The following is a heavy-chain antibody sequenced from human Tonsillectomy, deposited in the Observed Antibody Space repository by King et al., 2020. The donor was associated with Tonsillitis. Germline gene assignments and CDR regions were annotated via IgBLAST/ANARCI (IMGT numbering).Heavy chain of an antibody. J-gene: IGHJ4*02. CDR2: SYSGGNT. V-gene: IGHV3-53*01. CDR1: GFSVSMNY. CDR3: AWGGGNGYSFDDYFDY. Sequence: VQLVQSGGGLIQPGGSLRLSCAASGFSVSMNYMSWVRQAPGKGLEWVSVSYSGGNTYYADSVKGRFTISRVNSKNTVYLQMNSLRADDTAVYYCAWGGGNGYSFDDYFDYWGQGTLVTVSS. D-gene: IGHD5-18*01.